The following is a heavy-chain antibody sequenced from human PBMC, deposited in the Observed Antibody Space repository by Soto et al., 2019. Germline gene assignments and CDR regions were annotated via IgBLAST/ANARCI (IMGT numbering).Heavy chain of an antibody. CDR2: ISGSGDT. CDR3: ATYGGDSGGFEYFKH. V-gene: IGHV3-23*01. J-gene: IGHJ1*01. CDR1: GLTFSNYG. Sequence: EVQLLESGGGLVQPGGSLRLSCAASGLTFSNYGMTWVRQAPGMGLEWVSAISGSGDTYNVDSLKGRFSISRDNSKSTLFLQMNSLRAEDTAVYYCATYGGDSGGFEYFKHWGQGTLVTVSS. D-gene: IGHD2-21*02.